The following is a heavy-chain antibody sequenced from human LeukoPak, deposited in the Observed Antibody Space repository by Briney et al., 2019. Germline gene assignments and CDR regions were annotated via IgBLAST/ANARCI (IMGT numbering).Heavy chain of an antibody. V-gene: IGHV4-34*01. D-gene: IGHD2-15*01. CDR1: GGSFSGYY. Sequence: SETLSLTCAVYGGSFSGYYWSWIRQPPGKGLEWIGEINHSGSTNYNPSLKSRVTISVDTSKNQFSLKLSSVTAADTAVYYCARLSKVHYSWRYCSGGSCNNWFDPWGQGTLVTVSS. CDR2: INHSGST. J-gene: IGHJ5*02. CDR3: ARLSKVHYSWRYCSGGSCNNWFDP.